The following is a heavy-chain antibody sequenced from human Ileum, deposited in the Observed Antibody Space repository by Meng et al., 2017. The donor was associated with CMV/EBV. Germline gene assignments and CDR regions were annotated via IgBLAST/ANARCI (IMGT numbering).Heavy chain of an antibody. D-gene: IGHD1-26*01. Sequence: GESLKISCAASGIIFTDFGIHWLRQAPTKGLEWVAFIDIEGATRYNGDIVKGRFSISRDNPQNTAYLQMDTLRVEDSGVYYCGIGTSITIPWGAVDIRGQGTLVTVSS. V-gene: IGHV3-30*02. CDR3: GIGTSITIPWGAVDI. CDR2: IDIEGATR. J-gene: IGHJ4*02. CDR1: GIIFTDFG.